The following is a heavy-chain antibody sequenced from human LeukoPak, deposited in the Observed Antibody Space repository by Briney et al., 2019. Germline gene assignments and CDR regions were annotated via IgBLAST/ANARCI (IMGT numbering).Heavy chain of an antibody. CDR2: ISGSGGST. Sequence: GGSLRLSCAASGFTFSSHAMSWVRQAPGKGLQWVSGISGSGGSTYYADSVKGRFTISRDNPKNTLYLQMNSLRAEDPAVYYCAQPPPGDYYDSSGYPSPADWYFDLWGRGTLVTVSS. D-gene: IGHD3-22*01. CDR3: AQPPPGDYYDSSGYPSPADWYFDL. V-gene: IGHV3-23*01. CDR1: GFTFSSHA. J-gene: IGHJ2*01.